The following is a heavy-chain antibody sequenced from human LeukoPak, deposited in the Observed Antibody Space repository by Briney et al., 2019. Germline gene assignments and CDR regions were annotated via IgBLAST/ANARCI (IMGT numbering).Heavy chain of an antibody. D-gene: IGHD5-12*01. CDR1: GFTFSSYA. V-gene: IGHV3-30-3*01. J-gene: IGHJ3*02. CDR2: IPYDGSNK. Sequence: GGSLRLSCAASGFTFSSYAMHWVRQAPGKGLEWVAVIPYDGSNKYYADSVKGRFTISRDNSKNTLYLQMNSLRAEDTAVYYCARASGYDAFDIWGQGTMVTVSS. CDR3: ARASGYDAFDI.